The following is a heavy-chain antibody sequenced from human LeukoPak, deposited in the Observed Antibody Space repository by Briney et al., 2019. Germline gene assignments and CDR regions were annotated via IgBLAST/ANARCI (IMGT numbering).Heavy chain of an antibody. CDR2: IYYSGST. D-gene: IGHD3-22*01. CDR3: GTYYYDSSGHYYFVY. CDR1: GGSISSYY. V-gene: IGHV4-59*01. J-gene: IGHJ4*02. Sequence: SETLSLTCTVSGGSISSYYWSWIRQPPGKGLEWIGYIYYSGSTNYNPSLKSRVTISVDTSKNQFSLKLSSVTAADTAVYYCGTYYYDSSGHYYFVYWGQGTLVTVSS.